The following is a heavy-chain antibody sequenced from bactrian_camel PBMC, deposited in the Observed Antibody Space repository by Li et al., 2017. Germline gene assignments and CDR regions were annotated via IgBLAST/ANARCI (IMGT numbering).Heavy chain of an antibody. J-gene: IGHJ4*01. CDR3: AAGWGIRATMSPIAHVY. CDR2: LDSDGAT. Sequence: VQLVESGGGSVQPGESLRLSCPISGFIFSVYCMGWFRQAPGKEREAVATLDSDGATTYTDSVKGRFTTSRDNDKKTLYLQMNSLKPEDTAIYYCAAGWGIRATMSPIAHVYWGQGTQVTVS. D-gene: IGHD4*01. V-gene: IGHV3S53*01. CDR1: GFIFSVYC.